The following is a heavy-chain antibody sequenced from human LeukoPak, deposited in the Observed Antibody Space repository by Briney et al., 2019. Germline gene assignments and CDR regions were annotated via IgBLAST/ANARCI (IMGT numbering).Heavy chain of an antibody. V-gene: IGHV3-9*01. CDR3: AKGGYSYAYGMDV. J-gene: IGHJ6*02. CDR2: ISWNSGSI. Sequence: GGSLRLSCAASGFTFDDYAMHWVRQAPGKGLEWVSGISWNSGSIGYADSVKGRFTISRDNAKNSLYLQMNSLRAEDTALYYCAKGGYSYAYGMDVWGQGTTVTVS. D-gene: IGHD5-18*01. CDR1: GFTFDDYA.